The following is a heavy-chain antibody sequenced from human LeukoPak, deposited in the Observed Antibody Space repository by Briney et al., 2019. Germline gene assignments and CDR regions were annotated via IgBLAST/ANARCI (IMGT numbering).Heavy chain of an antibody. V-gene: IGHV1-46*01. Sequence: GASVKVSCKASGYTFTSYYMHWVRQAPGQGLEWMGIINPSDGSTSYAQKFQGRVTITADESTSTAYMELSSLRSEDTAVYYCARGVVGSGYYFIDTHFDYWGQGTLVTVSS. CDR3: ARGVVGSGYYFIDTHFDY. CDR1: GYTFTSYY. CDR2: INPSDGST. J-gene: IGHJ4*02. D-gene: IGHD3-22*01.